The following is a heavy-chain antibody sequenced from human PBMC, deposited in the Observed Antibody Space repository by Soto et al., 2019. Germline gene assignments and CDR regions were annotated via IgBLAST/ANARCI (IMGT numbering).Heavy chain of an antibody. CDR1: GFTFSSYG. D-gene: IGHD6-13*01. Sequence: LRLSCAASGFTFSSYGMHWVRQAPGKGLEWVAVISYDGSNKYYADSVKGRFTISRDNSKNTLYLQMNSLGAEDTAVYYCAKDLIRLRQRIAAAGYYYYYGMDVWGQGTTVTVSS. J-gene: IGHJ6*02. CDR2: ISYDGSNK. CDR3: AKDLIRLRQRIAAAGYYYYYGMDV. V-gene: IGHV3-30*18.